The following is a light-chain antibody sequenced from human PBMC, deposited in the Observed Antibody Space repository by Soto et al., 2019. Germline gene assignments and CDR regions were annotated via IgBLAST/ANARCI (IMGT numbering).Light chain of an antibody. CDR3: QQYNNWPPIT. V-gene: IGKV3-15*01. CDR2: GAS. J-gene: IGKJ5*01. Sequence: EIVLTQSPGTLSLSPGERATLSCRASQSVSSNLAWYQQKPGQAPRLLIYGASTRASGIPARFSGSGSGTEFTLTISSLQSEDFAVYYCQQYNNWPPITFGQGTRLEI. CDR1: QSVSSN.